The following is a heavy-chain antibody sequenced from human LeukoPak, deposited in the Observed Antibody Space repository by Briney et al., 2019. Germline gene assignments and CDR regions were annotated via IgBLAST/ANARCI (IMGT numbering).Heavy chain of an antibody. CDR2: ISYDGSNK. Sequence: GGSLRLSCEASGFTFSTYNMNWVRQAPGKGLEWVAVISYDGSNKYYADSVKGRFTISRDNSKNTLYLQMNSLRAEDTAVYYCARDVPQYYYDSSGYYGYWGQGTLVTVSS. D-gene: IGHD3-22*01. CDR1: GFTFSTYN. V-gene: IGHV3-30*03. J-gene: IGHJ4*02. CDR3: ARDVPQYYYDSSGYYGY.